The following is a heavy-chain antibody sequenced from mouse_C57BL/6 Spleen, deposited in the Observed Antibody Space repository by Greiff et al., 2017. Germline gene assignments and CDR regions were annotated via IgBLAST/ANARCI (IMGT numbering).Heavy chain of an antibody. J-gene: IGHJ4*01. Sequence: EVQLQQSVAELVRPGASVKLSCTASGFNIKNTYMHWVKQRPEQGLEWIGRIDPANGNTKYAPKFQGKATITADTSSNTAYLQLSSLTSEDTAIXYCARLDYYGSSAWAMDYWGQGTSVTVSS. CDR2: IDPANGNT. CDR1: GFNIKNTY. V-gene: IGHV14-3*01. D-gene: IGHD1-1*01. CDR3: ARLDYYGSSAWAMDY.